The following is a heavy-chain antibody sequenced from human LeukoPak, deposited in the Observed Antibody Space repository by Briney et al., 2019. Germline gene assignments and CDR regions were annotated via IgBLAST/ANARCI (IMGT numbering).Heavy chain of an antibody. CDR1: GDSVSSNSAA. J-gene: IGHJ6*03. Sequence: SQTLSLTCAVSGDSVSSNSAAWNWIRQSPSRGLEWLGRTYYRSKWYYEYAVSVKSRITINLDTSKNQFSLQLNSVTPEATAVYYCARSVIAAAGTAQKSYYYYFMDVWGKGTTVTVSS. V-gene: IGHV6-1*01. CDR2: TYYRSKWYY. D-gene: IGHD6-13*01. CDR3: ARSVIAAAGTAQKSYYYYFMDV.